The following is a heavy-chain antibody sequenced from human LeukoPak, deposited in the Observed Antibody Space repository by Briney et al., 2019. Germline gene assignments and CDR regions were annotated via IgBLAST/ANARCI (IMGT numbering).Heavy chain of an antibody. CDR1: GGSISSYY. Sequence: TSETLSLTCTVSGGSISSYYWSWIRQPPGKGLEWIGYIYYSGSTNYNPSLKSRVTISVDTSKNQFSLKLSSVTAADTAVYYCARRTGYDILTGYYIPFDYWGQGTLVTVSS. CDR3: ARRTGYDILTGYYIPFDY. D-gene: IGHD3-9*01. V-gene: IGHV4-59*12. CDR2: IYYSGST. J-gene: IGHJ4*02.